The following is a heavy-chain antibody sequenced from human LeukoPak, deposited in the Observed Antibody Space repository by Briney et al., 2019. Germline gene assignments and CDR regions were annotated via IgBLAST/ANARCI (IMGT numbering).Heavy chain of an antibody. CDR2: IKQDGSEK. V-gene: IGHV3-7*01. CDR1: GFTFSSYW. CDR3: ARETIKVGYFDY. J-gene: IGHJ4*02. D-gene: IGHD1-7*01. Sequence: PGGSLRLSCVASGFTFSSYWMSWVRQAPGKGLECVADIKQDGSEKYYVDSVKGRFTISRGNSKNTLYLQMNSLRAEDTAVYYCARETIKVGYFDYWGQGTLVTVSS.